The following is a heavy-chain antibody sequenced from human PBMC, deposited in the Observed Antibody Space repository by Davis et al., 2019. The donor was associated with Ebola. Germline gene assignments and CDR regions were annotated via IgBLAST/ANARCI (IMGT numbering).Heavy chain of an antibody. CDR3: ARAASEYVGYYLNYFDY. CDR2: IYHSGST. CDR1: GGSISSGGYS. J-gene: IGHJ4*02. Sequence: PSETLSLTCAVSGGSISSGGYSWSWIRQPPGKGLEWIGYIYHSGSTYYNPSLKSRVTISVDRSKNQFSLKLSSVTAADTAVYYCARAASEYVGYYLNYFDYWGQGTLVTVSS. D-gene: IGHD3-22*01. V-gene: IGHV4-30-2*01.